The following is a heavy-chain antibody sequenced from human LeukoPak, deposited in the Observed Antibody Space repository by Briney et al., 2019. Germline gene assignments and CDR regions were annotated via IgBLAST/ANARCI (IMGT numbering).Heavy chain of an antibody. CDR3: ARRRIVGATSLFDY. D-gene: IGHD1-26*01. J-gene: IGHJ4*02. V-gene: IGHV1-46*01. CDR1: GYTFTNYY. CDR2: INPSGGNT. Sequence: ASVKVSCKASGYTFTNYYMHWVRQAPGQGLEWMGIINPSGGNTSYAQKFQGRVTMTRDTSISTAYMELSRLRSDDTAVYYCARRRIVGATSLFDYWGQGTLVTVSS.